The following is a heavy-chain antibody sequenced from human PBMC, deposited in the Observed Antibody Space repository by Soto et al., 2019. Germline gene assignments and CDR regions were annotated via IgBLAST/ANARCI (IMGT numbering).Heavy chain of an antibody. CDR2: ISGSGGST. Sequence: EVQLLESGGGLVQPGGSLRLSCAASGFTFSNYSMSWVRQAPGKGLEWVSAISGSGGSTYDADSVKGRFTISRDNSKNMLYLKMNSSRAEYTAAYLCVKGDHSGSYYISWGQGTLVTVSS. CDR3: VKGDHSGSYYIS. V-gene: IGHV3-23*01. D-gene: IGHD1-26*01. CDR1: GFTFSNYS. J-gene: IGHJ5*02.